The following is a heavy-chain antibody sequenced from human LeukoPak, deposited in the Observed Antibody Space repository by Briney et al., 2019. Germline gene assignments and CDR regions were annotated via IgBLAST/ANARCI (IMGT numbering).Heavy chain of an antibody. CDR1: GGSISSYY. CDR3: ARTPTRRSSPCYYGMDV. J-gene: IGHJ6*04. D-gene: IGHD2-2*01. Sequence: SETLSLTCTVSGGSISSYYWSWIRQPPGKGLEWIGYIYYSGSTNYNPSLKSRVTISVDTSKNQFSLKLSSVTAADTAVYYCARTPTRRSSPCYYGMDVWGKGTTVTVSS. CDR2: IYYSGST. V-gene: IGHV4-59*01.